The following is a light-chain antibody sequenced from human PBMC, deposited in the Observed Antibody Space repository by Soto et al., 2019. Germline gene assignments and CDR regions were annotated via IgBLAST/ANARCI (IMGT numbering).Light chain of an antibody. V-gene: IGKV1-5*01. CDR3: QQYNSYSRS. CDR2: DAS. Sequence: DIQMTQSPSTLSASVGDRVTITCRASQSINIWLAWYQQKPGKAPKLLIYDASSLQSGVPSRFRGSTSGTEFTLTISSLQPDDFATYYCQQYNSYSRSFGGGTKAAIK. J-gene: IGKJ4*01. CDR1: QSINIW.